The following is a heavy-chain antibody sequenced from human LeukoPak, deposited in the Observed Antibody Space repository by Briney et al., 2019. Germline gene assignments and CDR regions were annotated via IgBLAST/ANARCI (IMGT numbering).Heavy chain of an antibody. CDR1: GGSISSYY. CDR2: IDYSGST. V-gene: IGHV4-59*12. Sequence: SETLSLTCTVSGGSISSYYWSCIRQPPGKGLEWIGYIDYSGSTYYNPSLKSRVTISVDTSKNQFSLKLSSVTAADTAVYYCARDLGYYDILTGPIDAFDIWGQGTMVTVSS. CDR3: ARDLGYYDILTGPIDAFDI. D-gene: IGHD3-9*01. J-gene: IGHJ3*02.